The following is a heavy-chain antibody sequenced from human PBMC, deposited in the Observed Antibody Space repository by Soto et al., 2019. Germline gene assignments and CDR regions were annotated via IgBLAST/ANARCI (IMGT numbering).Heavy chain of an antibody. V-gene: IGHV3-7*01. Sequence: EVQVVESGGGLVQPGGSLRLSCEASGFTLSSYCMSWIRQAPGKGLEWVANTRQDGGQSYLVESVKGRFTISRDNAKNSVNLQMNGLRAEATGVYYWVRDGSTDWHFDSWGQGTLVTGSS. CDR3: VRDGSTDWHFDS. CDR2: TRQDGGQS. CDR1: GFTLSSYC. D-gene: IGHD3-9*01. J-gene: IGHJ4*02.